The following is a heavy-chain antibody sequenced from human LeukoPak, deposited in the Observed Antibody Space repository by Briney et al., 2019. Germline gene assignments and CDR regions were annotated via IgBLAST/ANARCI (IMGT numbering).Heavy chain of an antibody. CDR1: GFTFSIYA. Sequence: GGSLRLSCAASGFTFSIYAMSWVRQAPGKGLEWVSAISGSGGGTYYADSVKGRFTISRDNSKNTLYLQMNSLRAEDTAVYYCAKGEYSSGWYDYWGQGTLVTVSS. J-gene: IGHJ4*02. CDR2: ISGSGGGT. V-gene: IGHV3-23*01. D-gene: IGHD6-19*01. CDR3: AKGEYSSGWYDY.